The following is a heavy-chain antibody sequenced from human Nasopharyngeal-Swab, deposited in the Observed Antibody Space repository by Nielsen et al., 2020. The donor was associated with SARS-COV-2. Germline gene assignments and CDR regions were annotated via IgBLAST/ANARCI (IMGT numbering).Heavy chain of an antibody. D-gene: IGHD5-24*01. J-gene: IGHJ5*02. CDR2: IYPGNSDT. Sequence: GESLKISCTGFGYSFANYWIGWVRQMPGKGLEWMGSIYPGNSDTRYSPAFHGRVTISADKSINTAYLQWTSLRASDTAVYYCARRAARDGYNYEVDPWGQGTRVTVSS. V-gene: IGHV5-51*01. CDR1: GYSFANYW. CDR3: ARRAARDGYNYEVDP.